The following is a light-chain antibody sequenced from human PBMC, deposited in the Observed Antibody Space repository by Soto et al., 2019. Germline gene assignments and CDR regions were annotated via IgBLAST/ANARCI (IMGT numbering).Light chain of an antibody. CDR1: RGISSY. CDR2: SAS. V-gene: IGKV1-9*01. J-gene: IGKJ2*01. CDR3: QQYTNTNNPWM. Sequence: IQLTQSPSSLSASVGDRVTITCQASRGISSYLAWYQQKPGKAPKLLVYSASTLQSGVPSRFSGSGSGTEFTLIISGLQPDDSATYYCQQYTNTNNPWMFGQGTKWIS.